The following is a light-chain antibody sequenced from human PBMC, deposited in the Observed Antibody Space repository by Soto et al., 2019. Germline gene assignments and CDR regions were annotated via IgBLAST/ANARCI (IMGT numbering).Light chain of an antibody. J-gene: IGLJ3*02. CDR1: SSDVGTYDL. Sequence: QSALTQPASVSGSPGQSITISCTGSSSDVGTYDLVSWYQQHPGKAPKLLIYRNNQRPSGLPDRFSGSKSGTSAFLAISGLQSEDEADYYCAVWDDSLNRLVFGGGTQLTVL. CDR2: RNN. CDR3: AVWDDSLNRLV. V-gene: IGLV2-14*02.